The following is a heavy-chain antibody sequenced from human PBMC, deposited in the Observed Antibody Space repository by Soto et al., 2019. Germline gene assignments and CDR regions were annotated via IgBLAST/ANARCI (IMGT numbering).Heavy chain of an antibody. CDR1: GAYVSSGTYY. CDR3: SRGPPRVHWFDP. Sequence: PSETLSLTCTVSGAYVSSGTYYWSWIRQTPGKGLEWIGGIYFSGSTKYNPSLQSRVTISVDTSNNQFSLKLSSVTAADTAVYFCSRGPPRVHWFDPWGQGTLVTVSS. J-gene: IGHJ5*02. CDR2: IYFSGST. V-gene: IGHV4-61*01.